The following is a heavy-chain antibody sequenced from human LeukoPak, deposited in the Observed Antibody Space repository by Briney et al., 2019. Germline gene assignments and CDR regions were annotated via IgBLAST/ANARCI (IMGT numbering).Heavy chain of an antibody. CDR3: TTHYEQNAFDY. CDR2: IKSKTDGGTT. V-gene: IGHV3-15*01. D-gene: IGHD3-3*01. Sequence: GGSLRLSCAASGFTFSNAWMSWVRQAPGKGLEWVGRIKSKTDGGTTDYAAPVKGRFTISRDDSKNTLYLQMNSLKTEDTAAYYCTTHYEQNAFDYWGQGTLVTVSS. CDR1: GFTFSNAW. J-gene: IGHJ4*02.